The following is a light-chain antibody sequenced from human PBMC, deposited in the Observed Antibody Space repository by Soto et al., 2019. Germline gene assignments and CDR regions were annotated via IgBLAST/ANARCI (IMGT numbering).Light chain of an antibody. V-gene: IGKV3-20*01. Sequence: EIVLTQSPGTLSLTPAERATLSCRASQSVSSSYLAWYQQKPGQAPRLLIYGASSRATGIPDRFSGSGSGTDFTLTISRLEPEDFAVYYCQPYGSSPYTFGQGTKLEIK. J-gene: IGKJ2*01. CDR2: GAS. CDR1: QSVSSSY. CDR3: QPYGSSPYT.